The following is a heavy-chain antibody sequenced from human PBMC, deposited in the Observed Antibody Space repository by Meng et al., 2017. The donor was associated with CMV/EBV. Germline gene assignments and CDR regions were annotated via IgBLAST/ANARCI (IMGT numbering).Heavy chain of an antibody. CDR2: IYYSGST. CDR3: ARDNRRGGVDY. Sequence: VQLQEVGQGPRKPCQSPSIHCTVSGGSLSSGDYYWRWIRKPPVKGLEWIWYIYYSGSTYYTPYLKSRVTISVDTSKNQFSLKLSSVTAADTAVYYCARDNRRGGVDYWGQGTLVTVSS. V-gene: IGHV4-30-4*08. J-gene: IGHJ4*02. D-gene: IGHD3-3*01. CDR1: GGSLSSGDYY.